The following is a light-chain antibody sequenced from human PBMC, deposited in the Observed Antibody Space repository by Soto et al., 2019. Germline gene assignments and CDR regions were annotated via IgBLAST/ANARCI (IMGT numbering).Light chain of an antibody. J-gene: IGLJ3*02. V-gene: IGLV4-60*02. Sequence: QLLLTQSSSASASLGSSVKLTCTLSSGHSSYIIAWHQQQPGESPRYLMKLEGSGNFNKGSGVPDRFSGSSSGADRYLTISNLQFEDEADYYCETWDSNTRVFGGGTKLTVL. CDR3: ETWDSNTRV. CDR2: LEGSGNF. CDR1: SGHSSYI.